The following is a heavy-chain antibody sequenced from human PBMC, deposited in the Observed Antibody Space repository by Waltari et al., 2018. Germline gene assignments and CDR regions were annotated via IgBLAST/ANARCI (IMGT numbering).Heavy chain of an antibody. CDR1: GGSISSGSYY. V-gene: IGHV4-61*09. CDR3: ARGYYYGSGSYGGNYFDY. J-gene: IGHJ4*02. D-gene: IGHD3-10*01. CDR2: IYTSGST. Sequence: QVQLQESGPGLVKPSQTLSLTCTVSGGSISSGSYYWSWIRQPAGKGLEWIGYIYTSGSTNYNPSLKSRVTISVDTSKNQFSLKLSSVTAADTAVYYCARGYYYGSGSYGGNYFDYWGQGTLVTVSS.